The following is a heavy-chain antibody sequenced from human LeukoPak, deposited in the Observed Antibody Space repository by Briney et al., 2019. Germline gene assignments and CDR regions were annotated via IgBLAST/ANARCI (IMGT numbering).Heavy chain of an antibody. V-gene: IGHV3-72*01. CDR2: TRNKANSYTT. D-gene: IGHD4-17*01. CDR1: GFTFSDHY. J-gene: IGHJ5*02. Sequence: PGGSLRLSCAASGFTFSDHYMDWVRQAPGKGLEWVGRTRNKANSYTTEYAASVKGRFTISRDDSKNSLYLQMNSLKTEDTAVYYCARVDYDWFDPWGQGTLVTVSS. CDR3: ARVDYDWFDP.